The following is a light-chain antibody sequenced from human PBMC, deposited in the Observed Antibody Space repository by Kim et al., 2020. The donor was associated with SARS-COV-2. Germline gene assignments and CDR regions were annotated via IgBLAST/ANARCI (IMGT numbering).Light chain of an antibody. Sequence: LSPGQTASITCSGDKLGDKYACWYQQKPGQSPVLVIYQDSKRPSGIPERFSGSNSGNTATLTISGTQAMDEADYYCQAWDSSTYVFGTGTKVTVL. CDR2: QDS. CDR3: QAWDSSTYV. J-gene: IGLJ1*01. CDR1: KLGDKY. V-gene: IGLV3-1*01.